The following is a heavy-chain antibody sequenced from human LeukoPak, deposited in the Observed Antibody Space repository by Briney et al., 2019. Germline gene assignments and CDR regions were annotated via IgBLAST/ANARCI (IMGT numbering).Heavy chain of an antibody. Sequence: PSETLSLTCTVSGGSISSGSYYWSWIRQPAGKGLEWIGRIYTSGSTNYNPSLKSRVTISVDTSKNQFSLKLSSVTAADTAVYYCARDVKHSSGWYFDYWGQGALVTVSS. D-gene: IGHD6-19*01. J-gene: IGHJ4*02. CDR1: GGSISSGSYY. CDR3: ARDVKHSSGWYFDY. V-gene: IGHV4-61*02. CDR2: IYTSGST.